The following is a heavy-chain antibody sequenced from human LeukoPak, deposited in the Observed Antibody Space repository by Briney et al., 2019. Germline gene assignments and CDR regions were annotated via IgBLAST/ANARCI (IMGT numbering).Heavy chain of an antibody. D-gene: IGHD1-26*01. CDR3: AMGSAWELQRPHPSY. J-gene: IGHJ4*02. CDR2: ISSSGSTI. CDR1: GLTFSDYY. Sequence: PGGSLRLSCAASGLTFSDYYMSWIRQAPGKGLEWVSYISSSGSTIYYADSVKGRFTISRDNAKNSLYLRMNSLRAEDTAVYYCAMGSAWELQRPHPSYWGQGTLSPSPQ. V-gene: IGHV3-11*01.